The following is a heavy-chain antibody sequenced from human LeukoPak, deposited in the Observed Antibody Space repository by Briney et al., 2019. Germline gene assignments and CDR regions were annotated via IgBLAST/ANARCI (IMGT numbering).Heavy chain of an antibody. D-gene: IGHD1-7*01. CDR2: INPNSGGT. V-gene: IGHV1-2*02. Sequence: ASVKVSCKASGYTFTGYYMHWVRQAPGQGLECMGWINPNSGGTNYAQKFQGRVTMTRDTSISTAYMELSRLRSDDTAVYYCARRESIDHNWNFYSYMDVWGKGTTVTVSS. CDR1: GYTFTGYY. J-gene: IGHJ6*03. CDR3: ARRESIDHNWNFYSYMDV.